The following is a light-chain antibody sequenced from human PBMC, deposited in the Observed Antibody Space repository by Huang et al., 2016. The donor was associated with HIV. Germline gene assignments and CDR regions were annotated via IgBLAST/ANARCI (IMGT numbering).Light chain of an antibody. V-gene: IGKV3-20*01. J-gene: IGKJ1*01. CDR1: QSVSSSY. Sequence: EIVLTQSPGTLSLSPGERATLSCRASQSVSSSYLAWYQQKPGQAPRLLIYGDSSRATGIPDRFSGSGSGTDFTLTISRLEPEDFAVYYCQQYGSSPLTFGQGTKVEIK. CDR3: QQYGSSPLT. CDR2: GDS.